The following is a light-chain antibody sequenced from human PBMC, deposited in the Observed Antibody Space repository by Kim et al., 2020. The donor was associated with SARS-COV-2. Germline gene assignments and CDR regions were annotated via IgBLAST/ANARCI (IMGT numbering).Light chain of an antibody. V-gene: IGLV2-14*03. Sequence: GQSISISCTGTSSDIGTYDYVSWYQQHPGEAPKLIVFGVNERPSGASNRFSGSKSGNTASLTISGLQAGDEADYYCISYTTTTTWVFGGGTKVTVL. J-gene: IGLJ3*02. CDR1: SSDIGTYDY. CDR3: ISYTTTTTWV. CDR2: GVN.